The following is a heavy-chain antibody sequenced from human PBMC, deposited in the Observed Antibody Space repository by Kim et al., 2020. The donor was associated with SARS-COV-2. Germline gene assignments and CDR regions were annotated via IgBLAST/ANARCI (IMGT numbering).Heavy chain of an antibody. D-gene: IGHD3-3*01. CDR2: VIPVFGSA. V-gene: IGHV1-69*13. CDR3: ARGAPIYEFSTGFFY. Sequence: SVKVSCKVSGGTFRSYSLNWVRQVPGQGLEWMGGVIPVFGSANYAQKFQGRVTITADESTNTAFLEVHNLRSDDTALYFCARGAPIYEFSTGFFYWGQGTLVTVSS. CDR1: GGTFRSYS. J-gene: IGHJ4*02.